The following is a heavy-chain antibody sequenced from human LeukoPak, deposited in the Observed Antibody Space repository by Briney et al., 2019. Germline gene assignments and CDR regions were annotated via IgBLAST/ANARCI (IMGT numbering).Heavy chain of an antibody. Sequence: ASVKVSCKVSGHTLSDLTMHWVRRAPGKGLEWMGGFDPGNGEIIYAQKFQGRVTMTEDASTDTAYMELSSLKSEDTAVYYCAAGGLYDLLPYWGQGTLVTVSS. CDR3: AAGGLYDLLPY. J-gene: IGHJ4*02. CDR2: FDPGNGEI. V-gene: IGHV1-24*01. D-gene: IGHD3-3*01. CDR1: GHTLSDLT.